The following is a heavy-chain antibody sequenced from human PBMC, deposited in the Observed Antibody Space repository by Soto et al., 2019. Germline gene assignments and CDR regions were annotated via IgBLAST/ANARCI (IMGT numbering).Heavy chain of an antibody. CDR2: IYYSGRP. Sequence: SETLSLTCTVSGGSISSYYWSWIRQPPGKGLEWIGYIYYSGRPNYNTSLKSRVTISVDTSKNQFSLKLSSVTAADTAVYYCARGQGILTGYNAFDIWGQGTMVTVSS. CDR3: ARGQGILTGYNAFDI. CDR1: GGSISSYY. D-gene: IGHD3-9*01. V-gene: IGHV4-59*01. J-gene: IGHJ3*02.